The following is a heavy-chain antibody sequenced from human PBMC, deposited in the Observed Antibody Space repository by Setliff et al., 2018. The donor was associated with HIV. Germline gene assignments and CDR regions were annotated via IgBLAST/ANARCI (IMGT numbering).Heavy chain of an antibody. CDR3: ASGKGVGGVVITDGLDV. CDR1: GHTFSNSD. CDR2: MNPNSGVT. Sequence: VASVKVSCKPSGHTFSNSDIHWVRRATGQGLEWMGWMNPNSGVTGYALKFHDRVTMTRDTSISTAYLELRTLTSEDTAVYYCASGKGVGGVVITDGLDVWGKGTTGTVSS. V-gene: IGHV1-8*02. J-gene: IGHJ6*03. D-gene: IGHD3-10*01.